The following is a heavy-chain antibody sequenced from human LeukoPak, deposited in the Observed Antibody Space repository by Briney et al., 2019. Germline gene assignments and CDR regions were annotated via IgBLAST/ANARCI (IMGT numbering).Heavy chain of an antibody. CDR2: IYYSGST. J-gene: IGHJ4*02. V-gene: IGHV4-31*03. D-gene: IGHD5-18*01. CDR3: ARARGKQLWSPLPN. CDR1: GGSISSGGYF. Sequence: PSETLSLTCTVSGGSISSGGYFWSWIRQHPGKGLEWIGYIYYSGSTYYNPSLKSRVIISVDTSKNQFSLKLSSVTAAATAVYYCARARGKQLWSPLPNWGQGTLVTVSS.